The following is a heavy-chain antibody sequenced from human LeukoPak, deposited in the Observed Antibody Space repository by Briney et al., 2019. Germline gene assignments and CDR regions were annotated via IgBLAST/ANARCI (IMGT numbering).Heavy chain of an antibody. V-gene: IGHV1-2*02. CDR1: GYTFTGYY. CDR3: ARVVGYYGSLLDY. D-gene: IGHD3-10*01. CDR2: INPNSGGT. J-gene: IGHJ4*02. Sequence: GASVKVSCKASGYTFTGYYMHWVRQAPGQGLEWMGWINPNSGGTNYAQKFQGRVTMTTDTSISTANMELRSLRSDDTAVYYCARVVGYYGSLLDYWGQGTLVTVSS.